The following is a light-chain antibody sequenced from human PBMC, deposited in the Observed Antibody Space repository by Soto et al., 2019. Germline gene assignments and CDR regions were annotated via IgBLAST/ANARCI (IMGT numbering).Light chain of an antibody. CDR1: QSVSSSY. CDR2: GAS. V-gene: IGKV3-15*01. Sequence: EIVLTQSPGTLSLSPGERATLSCRASQSVSSSYLAWYQQNPGQAPRLLIYGASTRATGIPARFSGSGSGTEFTLTICSLKSEDFAVYCCQKYSNWRRFGGGTRG. CDR3: QKYSNWRR. J-gene: IGKJ4*01.